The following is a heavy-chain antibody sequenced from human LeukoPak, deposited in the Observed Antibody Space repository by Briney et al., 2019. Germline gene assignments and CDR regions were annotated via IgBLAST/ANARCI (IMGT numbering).Heavy chain of an antibody. CDR2: FDPEDGET. D-gene: IGHD2-2*01. J-gene: IGHJ5*02. V-gene: IGHV1-24*01. CDR1: GYTLTELS. Sequence: VASVKVSCKVSGYTLTELSMHWVRQAPGKGLEWMGGFDPEDGETIYAQKFQGRVTITTDESTSTAYMELSSLRSEDTAVYYCARGVVPAAMSSWFDPWGQGTLVTVSS. CDR3: ARGVVPAAMSSWFDP.